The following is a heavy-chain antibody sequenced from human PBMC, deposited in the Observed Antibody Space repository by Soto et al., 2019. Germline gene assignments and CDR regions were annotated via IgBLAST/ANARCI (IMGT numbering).Heavy chain of an antibody. CDR3: ARGGRGGGGLMFKPSDSYYGMDV. CDR2: IIPIFGTA. Sequence: SVKVSCKASGGTFSSYAISWVRQAPGQGLEWMGGIIPIFGTANYAQKFQGRVTITADESTSTAYMELSCLRSEDTAVYYCARGGRGGGGLMFKPSDSYYGMDVGGQGTRVTLSS. V-gene: IGHV1-69*13. CDR1: GGTFSSYA. D-gene: IGHD3-16*01. J-gene: IGHJ6*02.